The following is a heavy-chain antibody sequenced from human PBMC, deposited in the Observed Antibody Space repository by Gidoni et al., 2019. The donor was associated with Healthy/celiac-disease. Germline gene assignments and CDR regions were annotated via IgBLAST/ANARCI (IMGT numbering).Heavy chain of an antibody. CDR2: IYYSGST. Sequence: QVQLQESGPGMVKPSQTLSLTGTVSGGSISSGDYYWSWIRQPPGKGLEWIGYIYYSGSTYYNPSLKSRVTISVDTSKNQFSLKLSSVTAADTAVYYCARGLLWFGEFDYWGQGTLVTVSS. CDR1: GGSISSGDYY. J-gene: IGHJ4*02. V-gene: IGHV4-30-4*01. CDR3: ARGLLWFGEFDY. D-gene: IGHD3-10*01.